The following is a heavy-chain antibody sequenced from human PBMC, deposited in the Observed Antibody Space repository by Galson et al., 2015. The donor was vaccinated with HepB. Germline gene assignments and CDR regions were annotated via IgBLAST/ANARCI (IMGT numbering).Heavy chain of an antibody. CDR3: ARGRRGGQLAGYYYYYYMDV. CDR1: GDSVSSNSAA. Sequence: CAISGDSVSSNSAAWNWIRQSPSRGLEWLGRTYYRSKWYNDYAVSVKSRITINPDTSKNQFSLQLNSVTPEDTAVYYCARGRRGGQLAGYYYYYYMDVWGKGTTVTVSS. D-gene: IGHD6-6*01. CDR2: TYYRSKWYN. J-gene: IGHJ6*03. V-gene: IGHV6-1*01.